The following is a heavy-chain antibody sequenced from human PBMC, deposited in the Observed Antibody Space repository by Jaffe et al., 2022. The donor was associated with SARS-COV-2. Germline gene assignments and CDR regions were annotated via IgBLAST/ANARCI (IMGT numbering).Heavy chain of an antibody. CDR1: GFTFSSYS. CDR2: ISSSSSYI. Sequence: EVQLVESGGGLVKPGGSLRLSCAASGFTFSSYSMNWVRQAPGKGLEWVSSISSSSSYIYYADSVKGRFTISRDNAKNSLYLQMNSLRAEDTAVYYCASADNSNDSSGYYYVYYYGMDVWGQGTTVTVSS. D-gene: IGHD3-22*01. J-gene: IGHJ6*02. V-gene: IGHV3-21*01. CDR3: ASADNSNDSSGYYYVYYYGMDV.